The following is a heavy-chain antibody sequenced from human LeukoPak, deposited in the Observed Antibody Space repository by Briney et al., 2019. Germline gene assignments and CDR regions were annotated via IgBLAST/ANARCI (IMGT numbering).Heavy chain of an antibody. D-gene: IGHD2-21*02. V-gene: IGHV3-30*04. CDR2: ISYDGSNK. CDR3: ARSVTAMEYYFDY. Sequence: GGSLGLSCAASGFTFSSYAMHWVRQAPGKGLEWVAVISYDGSNKYYADSVKGRFTISRDNSKNTLYLQMNRLRAEDTAVCYCARSVTAMEYYFDYWGQGTLVTVSS. CDR1: GFTFSSYA. J-gene: IGHJ4*02.